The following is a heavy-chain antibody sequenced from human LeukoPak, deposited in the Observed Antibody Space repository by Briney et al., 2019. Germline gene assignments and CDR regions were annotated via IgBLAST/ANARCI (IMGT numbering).Heavy chain of an antibody. CDR2: MNPNSGNT. CDR3: ARVYSGSYYYYYGMDV. CDR1: GYTFTSCD. V-gene: IGHV1-8*01. D-gene: IGHD1-26*01. J-gene: IGHJ6*02. Sequence: ASVKVSCKASGYTFTSCDINWVRQATGQGLEWMGWMNPNSGNTGYAQKFQGRVTMTRNTSISTAYMELSSLRSEDTAVYYCARVYSGSYYYYYGMDVWGQGTTVTVSS.